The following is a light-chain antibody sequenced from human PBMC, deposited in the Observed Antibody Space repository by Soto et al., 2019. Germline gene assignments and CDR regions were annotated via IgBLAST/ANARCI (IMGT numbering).Light chain of an antibody. J-gene: IGKJ2*01. CDR3: HQYSSAPYT. Sequence: EIVLTQSPGTLSLSPGETATLSCRASQTIGNIFLFWYQQKPGQAPRLLIYGASSRATGIPDRFSGSGSGPDFTLTINRLEPEDFAVYYCHQYSSAPYTFGQGTNLEIK. CDR1: QTIGNIF. V-gene: IGKV3-20*01. CDR2: GAS.